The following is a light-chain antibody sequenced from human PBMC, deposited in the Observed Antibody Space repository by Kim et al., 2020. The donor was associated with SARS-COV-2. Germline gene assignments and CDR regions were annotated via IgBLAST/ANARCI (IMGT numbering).Light chain of an antibody. CDR2: GAS. V-gene: IGKV3-15*01. CDR3: QQYNNWPRT. Sequence: EIAMTQSPATLSVSPGERATLSCRASQNVNSNLVWYQQKPGQAPRLLIYGASARATGIPVRFSGSGSGTEFTLTIRSLQPEDFAIYYCQQYNNWPRTFGGGTKVDIK. CDR1: QNVNSN. J-gene: IGKJ4*01.